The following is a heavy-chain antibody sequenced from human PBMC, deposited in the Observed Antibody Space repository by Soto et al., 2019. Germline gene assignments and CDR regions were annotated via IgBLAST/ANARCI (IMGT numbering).Heavy chain of an antibody. V-gene: IGHV3-9*01. Sequence: EVQLVESGGGLVQPGRSLRLSCAASGFTVDDYAMHWDRQAPGKGLEWVSGISWNSETIDYADSVKGRFTISRDNAKSSLFLQMNSLRPDDTALYYCAKDMKWGGMTTIHYFDSWGQGTLVTVSS. J-gene: IGHJ4*02. CDR1: GFTVDDYA. CDR2: ISWNSETI. D-gene: IGHD4-17*01. CDR3: AKDMKWGGMTTIHYFDS.